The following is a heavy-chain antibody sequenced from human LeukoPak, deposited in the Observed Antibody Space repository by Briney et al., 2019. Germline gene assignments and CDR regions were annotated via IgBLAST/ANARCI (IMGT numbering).Heavy chain of an antibody. CDR2: IYSGGST. CDR3: ARDLTAYYYYGMDV. J-gene: IGHJ6*02. V-gene: IGHV3-53*01. Sequence: GGSLRLSCAASGFTFSSNYMSWVRQAPGKGLEWVSVIYSGGSTYYADSVKGRFTISRDNSKNTLYLQMNSLRAEDTAVYYCARDLTAYYYYGMDVWGQGTTVTVSS. D-gene: IGHD1-20*01. CDR1: GFTFSSNY.